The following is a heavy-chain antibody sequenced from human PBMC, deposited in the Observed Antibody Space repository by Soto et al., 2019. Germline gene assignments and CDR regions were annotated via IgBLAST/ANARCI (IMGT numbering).Heavy chain of an antibody. CDR2: ISYDGSNK. J-gene: IGHJ4*02. V-gene: IGHV3-30*18. Sequence: GGSLRLSCAASGFTFSSYGMHWVRQAPGKGLEWVAVISYDGSNKYYADSVKGRFTISRDNSKNTLYLQMNSLRAEDTAVYYCAKTASDDYGISDYWGQGTLVTVSS. CDR1: GFTFSSYG. CDR3: AKTASDDYGISDY. D-gene: IGHD4-17*01.